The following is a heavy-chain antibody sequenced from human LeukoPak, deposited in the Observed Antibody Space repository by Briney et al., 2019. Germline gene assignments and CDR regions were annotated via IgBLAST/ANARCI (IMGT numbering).Heavy chain of an antibody. D-gene: IGHD5-18*01. CDR3: ARDRVGYSYGGASGY. J-gene: IGHJ4*02. Sequence: ASVKVSCKASGYTFTSYYMHWVRQAPGQGLEWMGIINPSGGSTSYAQKFQGRVTMTRDTSISTAYMELSRLRSDDTAVYYCARDRVGYSYGGASGYWGQGTLVTVSS. CDR1: GYTFTSYY. CDR2: INPSGGST. V-gene: IGHV1-46*01.